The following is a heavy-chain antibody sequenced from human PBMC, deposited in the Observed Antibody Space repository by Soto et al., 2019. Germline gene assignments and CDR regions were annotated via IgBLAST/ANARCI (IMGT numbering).Heavy chain of an antibody. CDR1: GGSISSSSYY. CDR2: IYYSGST. D-gene: IGHD3-3*01. V-gene: IGHV4-39*02. CDR3: ARDRYDLWCGYFPYYNYGMDV. Sequence: PSETLSLTCTVSGGSISSSSYYWGWIRQPPGKGLEWIGSIYYSGSTYYNPSLKSRVTISVDTSKNQFSLKLSSVTAADTAVYYCARDRYDLWCGYFPYYNYGMDVWGQGTTVTVSS. J-gene: IGHJ6*02.